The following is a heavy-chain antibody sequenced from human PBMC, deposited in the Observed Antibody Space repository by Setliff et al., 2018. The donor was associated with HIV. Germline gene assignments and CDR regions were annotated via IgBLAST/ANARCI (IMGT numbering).Heavy chain of an antibody. CDR1: GYTFTNYD. Sequence: ASVKVSCKPSGYTFTNYDINWVRQAAGQGLEWMGWMNPDSRNTGYAQRFEGSVTMTWDTSISTAYMELNNVKFEDTAIYYCARARTDYYDRRRRSHYYIAVWASGATVTVSS. D-gene: IGHD3-22*01. CDR2: MNPDSRNT. J-gene: IGHJ6*03. CDR3: ARARTDYYDRRRRSHYYIAV. V-gene: IGHV1-8*02.